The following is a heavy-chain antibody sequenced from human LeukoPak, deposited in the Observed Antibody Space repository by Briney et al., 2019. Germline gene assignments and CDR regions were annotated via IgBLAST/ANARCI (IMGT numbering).Heavy chain of an antibody. V-gene: IGHV3-23*01. CDR1: GFTFSSYW. D-gene: IGHD2-15*01. CDR2: IGGSGGAT. CDR3: AKTSGGNY. Sequence: GGSLRLSCAASGFTFSSYWMSWVRQAPGRGLEWVSAIGGSGGATFYADSVRGRFAISRDNSKNMLYLQMNSLRAEDSAVYYCAKTSGGNYWGQGTLVTVSS. J-gene: IGHJ4*02.